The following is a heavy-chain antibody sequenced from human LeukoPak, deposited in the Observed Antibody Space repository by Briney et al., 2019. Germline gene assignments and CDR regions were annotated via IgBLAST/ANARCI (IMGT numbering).Heavy chain of an antibody. Sequence: SETLSLTCTVSGASISDYYWSWIRQPPGKGLEWIGYIYYTGTTNYSPSLRSRVTISVDTSKNQFSLKLTSVTAADTAVYYCARGHRGLGYWGQGTLLSVSS. CDR3: ARGHRGLGY. CDR2: IYYTGTT. J-gene: IGHJ4*02. D-gene: IGHD3-16*01. V-gene: IGHV4-59*01. CDR1: GASISDYY.